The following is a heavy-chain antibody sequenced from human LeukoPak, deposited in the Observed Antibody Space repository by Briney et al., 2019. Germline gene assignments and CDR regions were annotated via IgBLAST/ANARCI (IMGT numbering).Heavy chain of an antibody. V-gene: IGHV3-21*01. CDR1: GLTFSGYI. J-gene: IGHJ6*02. D-gene: IGHD6-13*01. CDR3: ARGIAAAGHGMDV. Sequence: GGSLRLSCAASGLTFSGYIMNWVRQAPGKGLEWVSSISTSGTYMDYADSVKGRFIISRNNSKNSLFLQMNSLRAEDTAVYSCARGIAAAGHGMDVWGQGTTVTVSS. CDR2: ISTSGTYM.